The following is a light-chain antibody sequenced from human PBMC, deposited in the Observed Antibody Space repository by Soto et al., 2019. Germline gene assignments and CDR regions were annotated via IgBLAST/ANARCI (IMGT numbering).Light chain of an antibody. J-gene: IGLJ1*01. CDR3: SSYTSSSLYV. CDR2: EVS. CDR1: SSDVGRYNH. V-gene: IGLV2-14*01. Sequence: QSALTQPASVSGSPGQSITISCTGTSSDVGRYNHVSWYQHHPGKAPKLLISEVSKRPSGVSNRFSGSKSDYTASLTISGLQAEDEADYYCSSYTSSSLYVFGTGTKVTVL.